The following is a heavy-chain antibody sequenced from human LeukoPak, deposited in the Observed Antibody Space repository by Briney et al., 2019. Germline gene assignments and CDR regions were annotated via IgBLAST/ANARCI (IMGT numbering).Heavy chain of an antibody. Sequence: GGSLRLSCAASGFTFSTYNMNWVRQAPGKGLEWVSSISSSSSYIYYADSVKGRFTISRDNAKNSLYLQMNSLRAEDTAVYYCARGHSSSWYSSGMDVWGQGPRSPSP. D-gene: IGHD6-13*01. CDR3: ARGHSSSWYSSGMDV. CDR2: ISSSSSYI. V-gene: IGHV3-21*01. J-gene: IGHJ6*02. CDR1: GFTFSTYN.